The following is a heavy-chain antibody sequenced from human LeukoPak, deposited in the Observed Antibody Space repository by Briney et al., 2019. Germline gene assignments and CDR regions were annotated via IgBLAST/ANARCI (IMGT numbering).Heavy chain of an antibody. J-gene: IGHJ4*02. CDR1: GGTFSSYA. Sequence: ASVKVSCKASGGTFSSYAISWVRQAPGQGLEWMGRIIPILGIASYAQKFQGRVTITADKSTSTAYMELSSLRSEDTAVYYCARDQYQTNPYYHDSSGYLGGYWGQGTLVTVSS. CDR2: IIPILGIA. V-gene: IGHV1-69*04. CDR3: ARDQYQTNPYYHDSSGYLGGY. D-gene: IGHD3-22*01.